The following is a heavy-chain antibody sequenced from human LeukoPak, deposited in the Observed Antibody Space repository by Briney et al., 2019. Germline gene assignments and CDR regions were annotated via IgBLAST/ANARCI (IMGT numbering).Heavy chain of an antibody. J-gene: IGHJ5*02. Sequence: SVKVSCKASGGTFSSYAISWVRQAPGQGLEWMGGIIPIFGTANYAQKFQGRVTMTTDTSTSTAYMELRRLRSDDTAVYYCARDPGSFLSGSGWLNWFEPWGQGTLVTVSS. D-gene: IGHD6-19*01. CDR3: ARDPGSFLSGSGWLNWFEP. V-gene: IGHV1-69*05. CDR1: GGTFSSYA. CDR2: IIPIFGTA.